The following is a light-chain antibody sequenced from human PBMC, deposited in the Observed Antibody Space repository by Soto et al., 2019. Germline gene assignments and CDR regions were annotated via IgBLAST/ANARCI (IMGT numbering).Light chain of an antibody. J-gene: IGKJ2*01. CDR3: QRYNDYQYI. Sequence: DIQMTQSPSTLPASVGDRVTITCRASQSISSWLAWYQQKPGKAPKLLIYKAASLESGVPSRFSGSGSGTEFTLTISSLQPDDFATYYCQRYNDYQYIFGQGTKLEIK. V-gene: IGKV1-5*03. CDR1: QSISSW. CDR2: KAA.